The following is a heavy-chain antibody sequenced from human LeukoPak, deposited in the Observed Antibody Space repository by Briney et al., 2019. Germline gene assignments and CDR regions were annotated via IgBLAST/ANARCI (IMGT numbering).Heavy chain of an antibody. CDR3: ARAPPLSKYYFDY. J-gene: IGHJ4*02. D-gene: IGHD2/OR15-2a*01. CDR2: IYSGGDT. Sequence: GGSLRLSCAASGFTVSSNYMSWVRQAPGKGLEWASVIYSGGDTYYADSVKGRFTISRDNSKNTLYLQMNSLRAEDTALYYCARAPPLSKYYFDYGGQGPLVTVSS. V-gene: IGHV3-53*01. CDR1: GFTVSSNY.